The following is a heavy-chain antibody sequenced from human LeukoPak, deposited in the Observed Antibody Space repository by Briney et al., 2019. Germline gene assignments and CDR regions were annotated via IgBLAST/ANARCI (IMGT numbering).Heavy chain of an antibody. CDR3: ARALFAGAFYGMDV. J-gene: IGHJ6*02. CDR2: ISSSSSTI. CDR1: GFTFSSYS. V-gene: IGHV3-48*04. Sequence: GGSLRLSCAASGFTFSSYSMNWVRQAPGKGLEWVSYISSSSSTIYYADSVKGRFTISRDNAKNSLYLQMNSLGAEDTAVYYCARALFAGAFYGMDVWGQGTTVTVSS. D-gene: IGHD3-10*01.